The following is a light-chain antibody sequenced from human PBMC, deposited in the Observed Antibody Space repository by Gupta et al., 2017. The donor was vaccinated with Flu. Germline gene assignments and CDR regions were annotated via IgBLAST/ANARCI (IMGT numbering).Light chain of an antibody. V-gene: IGKV3-15*01. Sequence: EIVMTQSPATLSVSPGERATLSCRASQRISSKIAWYQQRPGQAPRLLIYDAYTRPAGIPVRFSGGGSGAEFTLTIDSLQSEDFAVYYCQQYDTWPPRTLGQGTTVEIK. CDR2: DAY. CDR3: QQYDTWPPRT. J-gene: IGKJ1*01. CDR1: QRISSK.